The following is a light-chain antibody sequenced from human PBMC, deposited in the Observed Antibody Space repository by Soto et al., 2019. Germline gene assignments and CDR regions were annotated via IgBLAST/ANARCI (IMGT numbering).Light chain of an antibody. CDR1: QGIRSY. Sequence: DIQLTQSPSFLSASVGDRVTITCRASQGIRSYLAWYQQKPGKVPKLLISAASSLQSGVPSRFSGSGSGTEFTLTISCLQPEDFATYYCQQLNDYTLTFGGGTRWIS. V-gene: IGKV1-9*01. J-gene: IGKJ4*01. CDR2: AAS. CDR3: QQLNDYTLT.